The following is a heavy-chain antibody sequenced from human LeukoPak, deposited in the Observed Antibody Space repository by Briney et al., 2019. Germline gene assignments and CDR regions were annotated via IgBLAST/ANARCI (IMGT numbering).Heavy chain of an antibody. CDR1: GYTFTSYG. Sequence: ASGKVSCKASGYTFTSYGISWVRQAPGQGLEWMGWISAYNGNTNYAQKLQGRVTMTTDTSTSTAYMELRSPRSADTAVYCCARNPYYWYSRSNWFEPSGQGNLVTASS. CDR2: ISAYNGNT. V-gene: IGHV1-18*04. J-gene: IGHJ5*02. CDR3: ARNPYYWYSRSNWFEP. D-gene: IGHD6-13*01.